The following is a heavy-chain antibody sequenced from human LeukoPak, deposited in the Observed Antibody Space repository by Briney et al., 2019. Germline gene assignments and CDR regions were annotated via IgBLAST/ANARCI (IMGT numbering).Heavy chain of an antibody. CDR3: AKGSTPDASRPLGRMYYYDSSGSYFDY. CDR1: GFTFSSYA. D-gene: IGHD3-22*01. CDR2: ISGSGGSA. V-gene: IGHV3-23*01. Sequence: GGSLRLSCVASGFTFSSYAMSWVRQAPGKGLEWVSDISGSGGSAYYADSVKGRFTISRDNSKNTLYLQMNSLRAEDTAVYYCAKGSTPDASRPLGRMYYYDSSGSYFDYWGQGTLVTVSS. J-gene: IGHJ4*02.